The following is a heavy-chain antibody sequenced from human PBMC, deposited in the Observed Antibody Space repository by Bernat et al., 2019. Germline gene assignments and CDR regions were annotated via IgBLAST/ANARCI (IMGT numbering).Heavy chain of an antibody. CDR1: DFTFTNAW. Sequence: EVQLVESGGGLIEPGGSLRLYCAVSDFTFTNAWMNWVRQAPGKGLEWVGRIKSETDGGTTDNPASVKGRFSISRDDSKTTLYLQMNSLKPEDTAVYYCTTDRMHTSAWSEAFDIWGQGTMVTVSS. CDR2: IKSETDGGTT. CDR3: TTDRMHTSAWSEAFDI. V-gene: IGHV3-15*07. D-gene: IGHD6-19*01. J-gene: IGHJ3*02.